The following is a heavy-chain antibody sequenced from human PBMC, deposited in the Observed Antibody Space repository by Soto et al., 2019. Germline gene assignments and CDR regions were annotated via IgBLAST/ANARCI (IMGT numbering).Heavy chain of an antibody. CDR3: ARHRLSWDRWFDP. Sequence: SETLSLTCTVSGGSISSYYWSWIRQPPGKGLEWIGYIYYSGSTNYNPSLKSRVTISVDTSKNQFSLKLSSVTAADTAVYYCARHRLSWDRWFDPWGQGTLVTVSS. D-gene: IGHD1-26*01. CDR1: GGSISSYY. V-gene: IGHV4-59*08. CDR2: IYYSGST. J-gene: IGHJ5*02.